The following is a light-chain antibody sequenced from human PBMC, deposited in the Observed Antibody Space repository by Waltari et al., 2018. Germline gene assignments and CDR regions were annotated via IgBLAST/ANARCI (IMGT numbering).Light chain of an antibody. Sequence: DIQMTQSPSTLSASVGDRVTITCRASQSISNWLAWYQQRPGKAPKLLIYKASSLESGVPSRVSGSGSGTEFTLTITSLQPDDFATYYCQLYNSYSYTFGQGTKLEIK. CDR1: QSISNW. CDR2: KAS. CDR3: QLYNSYSYT. J-gene: IGKJ2*01. V-gene: IGKV1-5*03.